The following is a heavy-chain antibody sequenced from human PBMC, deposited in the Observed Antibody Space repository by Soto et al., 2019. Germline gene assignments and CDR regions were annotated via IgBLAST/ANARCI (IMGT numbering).Heavy chain of an antibody. Sequence: SETLSLTCTVSGASISTGGYYWNWIRQHPGKGLEWIGYIYDSGSTYYNPSLKSRLTISLDSSKNQFSLKVTSVTAADTAVYFCASDSGTYSFDYWGQGTLVTGLL. V-gene: IGHV4-31*03. CDR3: ASDSGTYSFDY. CDR1: GASISTGGYY. J-gene: IGHJ4*02. CDR2: IYDSGST. D-gene: IGHD1-26*01.